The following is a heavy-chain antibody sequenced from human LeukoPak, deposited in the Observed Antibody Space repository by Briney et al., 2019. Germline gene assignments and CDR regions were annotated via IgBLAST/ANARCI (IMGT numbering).Heavy chain of an antibody. CDR1: VFTFSIYS. J-gene: IGHJ4*02. Sequence: GGSLRLSCAASVFTFSIYSMNWVRQAPEKGLEWVSSISSSSYIYYADSVKGRFTISRDNAKNSLYLQMNSLRAEDTAVYYCARDNDILTGYAFDYWGQGTLVTVSS. D-gene: IGHD3-9*01. CDR3: ARDNDILTGYAFDY. V-gene: IGHV3-21*01. CDR2: ISSSSYI.